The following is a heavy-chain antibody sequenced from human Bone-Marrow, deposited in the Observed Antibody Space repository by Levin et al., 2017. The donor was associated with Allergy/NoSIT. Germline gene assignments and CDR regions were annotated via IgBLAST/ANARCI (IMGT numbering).Heavy chain of an antibody. CDR2: IYPGDSDI. J-gene: IGHJ4*02. D-gene: IGHD6-19*01. Sequence: KVSCKGSGYSFASYWIGWVRQMPGKGLEWMGIIYPGDSDIRYGPSFQGQVTISADKSISTAYLQWSSLKASDTAMYYCARSPTVAVDPYYFDSWGQGTLVTVSS. CDR1: GYSFASYW. CDR3: ARSPTVAVDPYYFDS. V-gene: IGHV5-51*01.